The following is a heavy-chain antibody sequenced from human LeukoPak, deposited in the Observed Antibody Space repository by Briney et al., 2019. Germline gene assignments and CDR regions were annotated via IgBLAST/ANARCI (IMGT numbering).Heavy chain of an antibody. CDR3: AKEGKTRTWNYFQAKPVY. CDR1: GFTFSSSA. Sequence: GGSLRLSCAAPGFTFSSSAMNWVRQTPGKGLEWVSGVSGSGGNTYYADSVKGRFTISRDNSKNTLYLQMNSLRTEDTAVYYCAKEGKTRTWNYFQAKPVYWGQGTLVTVSS. V-gene: IGHV3-23*01. CDR2: VSGSGGNT. J-gene: IGHJ4*02. D-gene: IGHD1-7*01.